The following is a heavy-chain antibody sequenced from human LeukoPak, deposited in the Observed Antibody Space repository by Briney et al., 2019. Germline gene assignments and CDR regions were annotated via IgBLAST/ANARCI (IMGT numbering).Heavy chain of an antibody. D-gene: IGHD6-6*01. J-gene: IGHJ6*02. CDR1: GGSIRSYY. V-gene: IGHV4-59*01. CDR3: ARDLGSIAARRGYYYGMDV. CDR2: IYYSGST. Sequence: PSETLSLTCTVSGGSIRSYYRSWIRQPPGKGLEWIGYIYYSGSTNYNPSLKSRVTISVDTSKNQFSLKLSSVTAADTAVYYCARDLGSIAARRGYYYGMDVWGQGTTVTVSS.